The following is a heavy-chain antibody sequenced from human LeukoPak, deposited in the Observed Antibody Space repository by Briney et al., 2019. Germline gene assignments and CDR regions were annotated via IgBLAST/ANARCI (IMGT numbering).Heavy chain of an antibody. V-gene: IGHV3-15*01. D-gene: IGHD2-2*01. CDR2: IKSKTDGGTI. CDR1: GFNFNNAW. CDR3: THNQCSRTSCTALDY. J-gene: IGHJ4*02. Sequence: KPGGSLRLSCVASGFNFNNAWMTWVRQAPGQGLEWVDRIKSKTDGGTIDYAAPVKGRFTISRDDPKNTLYLQMNSLKSEDTGVYYCTHNQCSRTSCTALDYWGQGTLVTVSS.